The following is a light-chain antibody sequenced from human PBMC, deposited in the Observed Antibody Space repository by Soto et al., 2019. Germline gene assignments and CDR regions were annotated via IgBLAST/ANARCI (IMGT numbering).Light chain of an antibody. CDR1: QGISDF. CDR3: QKYISAPIT. V-gene: IGKV1-27*01. J-gene: IGKJ5*01. Sequence: DIQMTQSPSSLSASVGDRVIITCRASQGISDFLAWYQQKPGKAPKLLIYAASTLQSGVPSRFRGSGSGTDFTLTISSLQPEDVATYYCQKYISAPITFGQGTRLEIK. CDR2: AAS.